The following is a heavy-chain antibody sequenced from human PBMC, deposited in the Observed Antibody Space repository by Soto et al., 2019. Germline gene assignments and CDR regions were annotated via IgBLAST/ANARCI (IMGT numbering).Heavy chain of an antibody. J-gene: IGHJ6*02. CDR3: ARRPIVVVPAAMSGMDV. V-gene: IGHV5-10-1*01. CDR2: IDPSDSYT. D-gene: IGHD2-2*01. Sequence: GESLNISCKGSGYSFTSYWISLVRQMPGKGLEWMGRIDPSDSYTNYSPSLQGHVTISADKSISTAYLQWSSLKASDTAMYYCARRPIVVVPAAMSGMDVWGQGTTVTVSS. CDR1: GYSFTSYW.